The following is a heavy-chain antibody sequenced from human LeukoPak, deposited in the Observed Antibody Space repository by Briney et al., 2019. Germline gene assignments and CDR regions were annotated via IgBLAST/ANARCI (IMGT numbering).Heavy chain of an antibody. CDR3: ARRPRDSSGYYLGAFHA. V-gene: IGHV3-23*01. CDR2: IGASGADT. CDR1: GFTFGSYA. D-gene: IGHD3-22*01. J-gene: IGHJ3*01. Sequence: GSLRLSCEASGFTFGSYAMTWVRQPPGKGLDWVSVIGASGADTYYADSVKGRFTISRDNAKNTLYLHMSSLRAEDTAVYFCARRPRDSSGYYLGAFHAWGQGTTVTVSS.